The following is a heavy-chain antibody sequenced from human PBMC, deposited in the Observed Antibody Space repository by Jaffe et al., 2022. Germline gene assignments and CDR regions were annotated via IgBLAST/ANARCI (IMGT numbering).Heavy chain of an antibody. CDR2: IYYSGST. CDR3: ATSHGDDYGDYGSFGY. D-gene: IGHD4-17*01. J-gene: IGHJ4*02. CDR1: GGSISSSSYY. Sequence: QLQLQESGPGLVKPSETLSLTCTVSGGSISSSSYYWGWIRQPPGKGLEWIGSIYYSGSTYYNPSLKSRVTISVDTSKNQFSLKLSSVTAADTAVYYCATSHGDDYGDYGSFGYWGQGTLVTVSS. V-gene: IGHV4-39*01.